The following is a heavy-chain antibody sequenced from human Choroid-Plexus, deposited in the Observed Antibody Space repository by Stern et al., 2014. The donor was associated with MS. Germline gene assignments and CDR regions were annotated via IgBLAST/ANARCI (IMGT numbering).Heavy chain of an antibody. CDR3: AKDRQWSTYFFDY. V-gene: IGHV3-30*18. Sequence: VQLVESGGGVAQPGRPLILSCAASGFTFSNFGMHWVRQAPGKGLEGVALISYDGSDKYYADSVKGRFTIFRDNSKNSLYMHMNSLGAEDTAVYYCAKDRQWSTYFFDYWGQGSLVTVSS. D-gene: IGHD2-15*01. CDR1: GFTFSNFG. J-gene: IGHJ4*02. CDR2: ISYDGSDK.